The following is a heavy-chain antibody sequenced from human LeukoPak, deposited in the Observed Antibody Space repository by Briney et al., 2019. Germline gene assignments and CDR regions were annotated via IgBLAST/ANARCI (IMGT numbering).Heavy chain of an antibody. Sequence: GGSLRLSCAASGFTFSSYEMNWVRQAPGKGLEWVSYISSSGNTIYYADSVKGRFTISRDNAKNSLYLQMNSLRAEDTAVYYCARDGTYYYDSSGYPYWGQGTLVTVSS. CDR3: ARDGTYYYDSSGYPY. CDR1: GFTFSSYE. J-gene: IGHJ4*02. V-gene: IGHV3-48*03. D-gene: IGHD3-22*01. CDR2: ISSSGNTI.